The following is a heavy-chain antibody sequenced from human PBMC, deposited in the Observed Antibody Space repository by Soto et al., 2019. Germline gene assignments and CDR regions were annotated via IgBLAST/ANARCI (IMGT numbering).Heavy chain of an antibody. J-gene: IGHJ4*02. CDR3: ARQIAATGTPGTFDY. D-gene: IGHD6-13*01. CDR2: TYYRSTWSN. V-gene: IGHV6-1*01. CDR1: VGSVCRTSAA. Sequence: SPAQSLTYAICVGSVCRTSAAWNWIRQSPSRGLEWLGRTYYRSTWSNDYAISVKSRITINPDTSNNQFSLHLNSVTPEDTAVYYCARQIAATGTPGTFDYWGQRTLVTGSS.